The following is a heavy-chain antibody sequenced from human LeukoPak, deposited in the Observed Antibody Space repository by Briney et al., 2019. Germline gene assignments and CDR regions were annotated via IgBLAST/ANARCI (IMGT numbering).Heavy chain of an antibody. J-gene: IGHJ4*02. Sequence: GGSLRLSCAASGFTLSSYSMSWVRQAPGKGLEWVSSISSSSSSIFYADSVKGRFTISRDNAKNSLYLQMNSLRAEDTAVYYCARLGGNYFDYWGQGTLLTVSS. CDR3: ARLGGNYFDY. D-gene: IGHD2-15*01. V-gene: IGHV3-21*06. CDR1: GFTLSSYS. CDR2: ISSSSSSI.